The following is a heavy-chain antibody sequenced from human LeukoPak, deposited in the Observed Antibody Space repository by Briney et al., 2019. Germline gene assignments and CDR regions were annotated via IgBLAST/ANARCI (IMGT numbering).Heavy chain of an antibody. CDR2: IWYDGSNK. J-gene: IGHJ4*02. CDR1: GFTFSSYG. Sequence: GRFLRLSCAASGFTFSSYGMHWVRQAPGKGLEWVAVIWYDGSNKYYADSVKGRFTISRDNSKNTLYLQMNSLRAEDTAVYYCARQFRYDSSGYALDYWGQGTLVTVSS. D-gene: IGHD3-22*01. V-gene: IGHV3-33*01. CDR3: ARQFRYDSSGYALDY.